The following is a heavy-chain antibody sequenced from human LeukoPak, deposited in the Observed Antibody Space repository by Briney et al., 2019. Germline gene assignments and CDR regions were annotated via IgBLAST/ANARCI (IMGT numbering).Heavy chain of an antibody. CDR2: MSYDGTVK. V-gene: IGHV3-30-3*01. CDR1: GFTFSSFA. CDR3: ARPSRSNWFYYYGMDV. D-gene: IGHD6-13*01. Sequence: GGSLRLSCTASGFTFSSFAMHWVRQAPGKGLQWLAVMSYDGTVKHYADSVKGRFTISRDNSKNTLYLQMNSLTSEDTAVYYCARPSRSNWFYYYGMDVWGPGTTVIVSS. J-gene: IGHJ6*02.